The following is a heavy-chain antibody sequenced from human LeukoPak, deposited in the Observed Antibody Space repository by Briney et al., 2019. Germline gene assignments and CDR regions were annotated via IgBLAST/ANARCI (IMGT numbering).Heavy chain of an antibody. CDR1: GFAYKKNT. CDR3: ARRAGAYSHPYDY. V-gene: IGHV3-21*04. J-gene: IGHJ4*02. D-gene: IGHD4/OR15-4a*01. Sequence: RLSGVAPGFAYKKNTMGWARQDPGKGLEWVSYIYYADSMQGRFTISRDNAKNSLYLRMNSLRAEDTAVYYCARRAGAYSHPYDYWGQGTLVTVSS. CDR2: I.